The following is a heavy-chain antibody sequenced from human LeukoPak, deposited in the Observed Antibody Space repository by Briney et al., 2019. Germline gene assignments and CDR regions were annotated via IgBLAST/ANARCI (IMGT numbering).Heavy chain of an antibody. J-gene: IGHJ6*02. D-gene: IGHD3-9*01. CDR2: INHSGST. Sequence: PSQCLSPTCPVDGASFSGYYWSSVRQPPGKGLEWLGEINHSGSTNYKPSLKSRVTLSVATSKNQFSLKLSSVTAADTAVYYCARAEVRYFEWYSPGPKLYYYGMDVWGQGTTVTVSS. CDR1: GASFSGYY. V-gene: IGHV4-34*01. CDR3: ARAEVRYFEWYSPGPKLYYYGMDV.